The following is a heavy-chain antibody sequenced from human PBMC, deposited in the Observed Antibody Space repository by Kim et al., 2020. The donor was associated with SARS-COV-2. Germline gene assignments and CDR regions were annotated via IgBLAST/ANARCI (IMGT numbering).Heavy chain of an antibody. D-gene: IGHD5-18*01. CDR2: IVQDGGET. Sequence: GGSLRLSCAASGFTFSSYWMSWLRQAPGKGLEWVANIVQDGGETYYVDSVKGRFTISRDNAKNSLYLQMSSLRVEDTAVYYCVRDGGYSYGRRGSHYFDYWGQGTLVTVSS. CDR3: VRDGGYSYGRRGSHYFDY. V-gene: IGHV3-7*03. CDR1: GFTFSSYW. J-gene: IGHJ4*02.